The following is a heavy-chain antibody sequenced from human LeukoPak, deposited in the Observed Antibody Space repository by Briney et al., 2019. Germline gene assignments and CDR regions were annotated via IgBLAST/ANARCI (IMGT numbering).Heavy chain of an antibody. D-gene: IGHD2-8*02. CDR2: IKQDGSEK. CDR3: ARAPATNEWRCMDY. Sequence: GGSLRLSCAASGFTFSSYWMSWVRQAPGKGLEWVANIKQDGSEKYYVDSVKGRFTISRDNAKNPLYLQMNSLRAEDTAVYYCARAPATNEWRCMDYWGQGTLVTVSS. CDR1: GFTFSSYW. V-gene: IGHV3-7*01. J-gene: IGHJ4*02.